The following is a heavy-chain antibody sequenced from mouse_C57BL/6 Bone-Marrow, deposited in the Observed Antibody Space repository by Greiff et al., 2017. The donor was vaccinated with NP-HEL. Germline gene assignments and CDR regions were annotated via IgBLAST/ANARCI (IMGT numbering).Heavy chain of an antibody. CDR1: GFTFTDYY. J-gene: IGHJ1*03. Sequence: EVMLVESGGGLVQPGGSLSLSCAASGFTFTDYYMSWVRQPPGKALEWLGFIRNKANGYTTEYSASVKGRFTISRDNSQSILYLQMNALRAEDSATYYCAFYGSSPYWYFDVWGTGTTVTVSS. CDR3: AFYGSSPYWYFDV. V-gene: IGHV7-3*01. D-gene: IGHD1-1*01. CDR2: IRNKANGYTT.